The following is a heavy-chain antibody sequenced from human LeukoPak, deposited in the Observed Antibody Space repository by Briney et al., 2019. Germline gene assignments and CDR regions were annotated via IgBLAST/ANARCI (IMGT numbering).Heavy chain of an antibody. CDR2: INHSGST. J-gene: IGHJ4*02. Sequence: SETLSLTCAVYGGPFSGYYWSWIRQPPGKGLEWIGEINHSGSTNYNPSLKSRVTISVDTSKNQFSLRLSSVTAADTAVYYCARGGYLYKRLDYWGQGTLVTVSS. CDR3: ARGGYLYKRLDY. CDR1: GGPFSGYY. D-gene: IGHD5-18*01. V-gene: IGHV4-34*01.